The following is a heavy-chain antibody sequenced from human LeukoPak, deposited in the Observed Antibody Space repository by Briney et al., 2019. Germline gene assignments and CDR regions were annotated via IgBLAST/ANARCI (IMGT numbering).Heavy chain of an antibody. CDR2: IWYDASNK. Sequence: GRSLTLSCAASGFTFSSFGKHWVRQAPGKGLGWVAVIWYDASNKYYEDSVKGRFTISRDNSKNTLYLQMNSLRDDDTAVYYCVRGVGVSRFNYFDPWGQGTLVTVSS. J-gene: IGHJ5*02. V-gene: IGHV3-33*01. CDR1: GFTFSSFG. CDR3: VRGVGVSRFNYFDP. D-gene: IGHD1-26*01.